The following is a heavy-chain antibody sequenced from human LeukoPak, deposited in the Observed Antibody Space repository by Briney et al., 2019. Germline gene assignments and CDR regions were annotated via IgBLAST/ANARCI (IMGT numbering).Heavy chain of an antibody. CDR3: ARVGDYGDYGFDY. CDR2: ISSSSSYI. D-gene: IGHD4-17*01. Sequence: GGSLRLSCAASGFTFSSYSMNWVRQAPGKGLEWVSSISSSSSYIYYADSVKGRFTISRDNAKNSLYLQMNSLRAEDTAVYYCARVGDYGDYGFDYWGQGTLVTV. CDR1: GFTFSSYS. V-gene: IGHV3-21*01. J-gene: IGHJ4*02.